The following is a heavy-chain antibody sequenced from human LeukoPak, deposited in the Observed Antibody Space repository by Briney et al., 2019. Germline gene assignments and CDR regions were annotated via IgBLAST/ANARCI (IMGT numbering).Heavy chain of an antibody. D-gene: IGHD6-19*01. CDR3: ARSVAGPDAFDI. V-gene: IGHV4-34*01. CDR2: INHSGST. Sequence: ETVSLICAVYGGSFSGYYWSWIRQPPGKGREWIGEINHSGSTNYNPSLKSRVTISVDTSKNQFSLRLSSVTAADTAVYYCARSVAGPDAFDIGGQGTMHTVPS. CDR1: GGSFSGYY. J-gene: IGHJ3*02.